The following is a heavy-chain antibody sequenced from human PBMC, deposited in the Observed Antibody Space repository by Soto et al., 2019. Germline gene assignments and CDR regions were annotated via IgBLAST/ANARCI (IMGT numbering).Heavy chain of an antibody. V-gene: IGHV1-69*01. CDR1: GGTFVIYA. CDR3: ARYYYDSSGYPHAFDI. D-gene: IGHD3-22*01. J-gene: IGHJ3*02. Sequence: QVHLVQSGAEVRKPGSSVKVSCKASGGTFVIYAFTWVRQAPGQGLEWMGGINPVFGTANNAQKFQGRVTITADVSTNTTYRELSSLRPEDTAVYYCARYYYDSSGYPHAFDIWGQGTLVTVSS. CDR2: INPVFGTA.